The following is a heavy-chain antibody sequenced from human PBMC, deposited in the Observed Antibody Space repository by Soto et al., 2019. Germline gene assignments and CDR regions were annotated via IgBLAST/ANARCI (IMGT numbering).Heavy chain of an antibody. CDR1: GFTFDDYA. CDR3: AKAAAGNYYYCYGMDV. V-gene: IGHV3-9*01. Sequence: PGGSLRLSCAPSGFTFDDYAMHWVRQAPGKGLEWVSGISWNSGSIGYADSVKGRFTISRDNAKNSLYLQMNSLRAEDTALSYCAKAAAGNYYYCYGMDVWGQGPTVTVSS. J-gene: IGHJ6*02. D-gene: IGHD6-13*01. CDR2: ISWNSGSI.